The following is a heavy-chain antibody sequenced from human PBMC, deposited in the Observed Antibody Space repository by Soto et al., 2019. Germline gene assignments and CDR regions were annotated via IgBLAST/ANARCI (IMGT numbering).Heavy chain of an antibody. CDR2: INAGNGNT. D-gene: IGHD5-12*01. Sequence: GASVKVSCKASGYTFTSYAMHWVRQAPGQRLEWMGWINAGNGNTKYSQKFQGRVTITADEATSTAYMQLSRLRSDDTAVYYCVRVVAIPGYPDHWGQGTLVTVSS. CDR3: VRVVAIPGYPDH. J-gene: IGHJ4*02. V-gene: IGHV1-3*01. CDR1: GYTFTSYA.